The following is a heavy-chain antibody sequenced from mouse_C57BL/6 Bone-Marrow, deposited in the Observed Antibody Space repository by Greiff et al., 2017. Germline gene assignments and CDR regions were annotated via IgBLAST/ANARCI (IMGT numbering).Heavy chain of an antibody. D-gene: IGHD2-12*01. Sequence: VQLKESGAELVRPGASVKLSCTASGFNIKDDYMHWVKQRPEQGLEWIGWIDPENGDTEYASKFQGKATITADTSSNTAYLQLSSLTSEDTAVDYYTLYDLGVGFDYWGQGTTLTVSS. V-gene: IGHV14-4*01. CDR3: TLYDLGVGFDY. CDR1: GFNIKDDY. J-gene: IGHJ2*01. CDR2: IDPENGDT.